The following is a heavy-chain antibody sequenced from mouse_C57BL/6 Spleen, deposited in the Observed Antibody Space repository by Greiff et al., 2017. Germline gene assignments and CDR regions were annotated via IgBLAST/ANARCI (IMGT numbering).Heavy chain of an antibody. J-gene: IGHJ4*01. CDR2: IYPGDGDT. D-gene: IGHD2-4*01. Sequence: VQLQQSGPELVKPGASVKISCKASGYAFSSSWMNWVKQRPGTGLEWIGRIYPGDGDTNYNGKFKGKATLTADKSSSTAYMQLSSLTSEDSAVYFCARRGNYDYDGGDYYAMDYWGQGTSVTVSS. V-gene: IGHV1-82*01. CDR3: ARRGNYDYDGGDYYAMDY. CDR1: GYAFSSSW.